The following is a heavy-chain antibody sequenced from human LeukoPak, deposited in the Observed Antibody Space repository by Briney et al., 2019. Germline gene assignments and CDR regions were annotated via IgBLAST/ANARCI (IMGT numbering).Heavy chain of an antibody. D-gene: IGHD3-3*01. CDR1: GDSVSSNSAA. CDR3: ARDTQITIFGVAPYYYGMDV. CDR2: TCYRSKWYN. J-gene: IGHJ6*02. Sequence: SQTLSLTCAISGDSVSSNSAAWNWIRQSPSRGLEWLGRTCYRSKWYNDYAVSVKSRITINPDTSKNQFSLQLNSVTPEDTAVYYCARDTQITIFGVAPYYYGMDVWGQGTTVTVSS. V-gene: IGHV6-1*01.